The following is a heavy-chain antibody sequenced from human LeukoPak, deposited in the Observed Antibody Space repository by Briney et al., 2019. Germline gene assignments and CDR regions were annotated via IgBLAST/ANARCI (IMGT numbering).Heavy chain of an antibody. D-gene: IGHD2-2*01. Sequence: GGSLRLSCSASGFTFSSYEMNWVRQAPGKGLEWVSYISSSGGTIYYADSVKGRFTISRDNAKNSLYLQMNGLRAEDTAVYYCARDLSYCTITSCSYYYYGMDVWGQGTTVTVSS. CDR2: ISSSGGTI. CDR3: ARDLSYCTITSCSYYYYGMDV. V-gene: IGHV3-48*03. J-gene: IGHJ6*02. CDR1: GFTFSSYE.